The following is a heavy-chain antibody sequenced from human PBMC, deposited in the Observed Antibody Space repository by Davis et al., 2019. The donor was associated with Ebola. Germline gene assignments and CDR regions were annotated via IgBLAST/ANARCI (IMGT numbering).Heavy chain of an antibody. CDR3: ARDRGYSSGWYSDY. J-gene: IGHJ4*02. CDR1: GYNFRTKY. Sequence: AASVKVSCKASGYNFRTKYMNWVRQAPGHGLKWMGVIDPTDGSTTYAQEFQGRVTMTRDTSTSTMYLEIRSLTFEDTAVYYCARDRGYSSGWYSDYWGQGTLVTVSS. D-gene: IGHD6-19*01. V-gene: IGHV1-46*01. CDR2: IDPTDGST.